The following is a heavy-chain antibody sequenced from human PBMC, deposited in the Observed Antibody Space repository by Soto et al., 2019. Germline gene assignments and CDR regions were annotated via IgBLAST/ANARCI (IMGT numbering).Heavy chain of an antibody. CDR1: GGSISSYY. Sequence: QVQLQESGPGLVKPSETLSLTCTVSGGSISSYYWSWIRQPAGKGLEWIGRIYTSGSTNYNPSLKSRVTMSVDTSKNQFSLKLSSVTAADTAVYYCARLTVTTAGNRGVGQYYYYGMDVWGQGTTVTVSS. D-gene: IGHD4-4*01. CDR2: IYTSGST. V-gene: IGHV4-4*07. CDR3: ARLTVTTAGNRGVGQYYYYGMDV. J-gene: IGHJ6*02.